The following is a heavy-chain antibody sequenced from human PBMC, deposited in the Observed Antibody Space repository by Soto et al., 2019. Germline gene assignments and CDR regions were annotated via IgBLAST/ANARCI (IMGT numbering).Heavy chain of an antibody. J-gene: IGHJ4*02. CDR1: GGSISSAGYY. D-gene: IGHD5-18*01. CDR3: ARGRGYSYGPYYFDY. V-gene: IGHV4-31*03. Sequence: SETLSLTCTVSGGSISSAGYYWSWFRQRPGKGLEWIGDIYYSGTTYHNSSLRSRLTISGAASKNQFSLKLSSVTAADTALYYCARGRGYSYGPYYFDYWGQGTLVIVSS. CDR2: IYYSGTT.